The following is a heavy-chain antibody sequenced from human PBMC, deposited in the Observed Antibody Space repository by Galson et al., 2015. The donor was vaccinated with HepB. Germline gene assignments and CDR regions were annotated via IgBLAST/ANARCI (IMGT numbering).Heavy chain of an antibody. V-gene: IGHV3-33*01. D-gene: IGHD6-13*01. CDR2: R. Sequence: SLRLSCAVSGFNFSQYVMHWVRQAPDKGLQCVPFRDSVKGRFTIPRDISKNTLYLQISSLRDEDTATYYCARSPTAAAFFDFWGQGTLLTVSS. CDR1: GFNFSQYV. CDR3: ARSPTAAAFFDF. J-gene: IGHJ4*02.